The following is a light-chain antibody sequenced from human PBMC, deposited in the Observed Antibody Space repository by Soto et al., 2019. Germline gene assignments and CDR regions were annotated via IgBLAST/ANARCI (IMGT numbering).Light chain of an antibody. CDR3: QQRGSWPST. CDR1: QSLNNH. V-gene: IGKV3-11*01. Sequence: EIVLTQSPATLSLSPGERATLSCRASQSLNNHLAWYQQKPGQAPSLLIYDSFNRAIGIPVRFSCSGFWNDFTLPISRLEFEDFGVYFFQQRGSWPSTFGQGTNVEI. CDR2: DSF. J-gene: IGKJ1*01.